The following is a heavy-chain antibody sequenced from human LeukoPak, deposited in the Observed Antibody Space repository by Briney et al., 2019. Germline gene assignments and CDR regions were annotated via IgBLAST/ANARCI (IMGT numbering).Heavy chain of an antibody. D-gene: IGHD3-9*01. V-gene: IGHV5-51*01. CDR1: GYSFTSYW. Sequence: GESLKISCKGSGYSFTSYWIGWVRQMPGKGLEWMEIIYPGDSDTRYSPSFQGQVTISADKSISTAYLQWSSLKASDTAMYYCARRDILTGYYDYFDYWGQGTLVTVSS. CDR3: ARRDILTGYYDYFDY. J-gene: IGHJ4*02. CDR2: IYPGDSDT.